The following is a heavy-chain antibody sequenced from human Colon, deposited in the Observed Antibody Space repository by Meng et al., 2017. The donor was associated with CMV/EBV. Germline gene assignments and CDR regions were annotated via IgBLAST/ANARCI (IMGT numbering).Heavy chain of an antibody. J-gene: IGHJ5*02. CDR3: ARGLGTPT. CDR1: GFTFDTYS. D-gene: IGHD1-7*01. Sequence: GGSLRLSCAASGFTFDTYSMNWVRQAPGTGLQGVASITSSSSFIYYADSVKGRFTISRDNAKSSLYLQMNNLQVEDTAVYYCARGLGTPTWGQGTLVTVSS. V-gene: IGHV3-21*01. CDR2: ITSSSSFI.